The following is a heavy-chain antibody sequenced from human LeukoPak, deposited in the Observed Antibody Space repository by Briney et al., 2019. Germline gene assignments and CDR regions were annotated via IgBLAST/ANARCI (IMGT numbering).Heavy chain of an antibody. CDR1: RGTLSSYA. D-gene: IGHD6-13*01. Sequence: ASVQVSCQASRGTLSSYAISWVRQAPGQGLEWMGRIIPIFGIANYAQKFQGRVTITADKSTSTAYMELSSLRSEDTAVYYCARDDSSSWYGNWFDPWGQGTLVTVSS. J-gene: IGHJ5*02. CDR2: IIPIFGIA. CDR3: ARDDSSSWYGNWFDP. V-gene: IGHV1-69*10.